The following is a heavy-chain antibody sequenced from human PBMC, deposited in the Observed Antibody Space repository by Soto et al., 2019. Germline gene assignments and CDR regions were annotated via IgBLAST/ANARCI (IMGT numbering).Heavy chain of an antibody. CDR3: ARGMSYYDSSGYFDAFDI. Sequence: QVQLQESGPGLVKPSQTLSLTCTVSGGSISSGGYYWSWIRQHPGKGLEWIGHIYYSGSTYYNPSLKIRVTLSVDRSKNQLALKLSSVTAADTAVYYCARGMSYYDSSGYFDAFDIWGQGTMVTVSS. D-gene: IGHD3-22*01. CDR1: GGSISSGGYY. CDR2: IYYSGST. J-gene: IGHJ3*02. V-gene: IGHV4-31*03.